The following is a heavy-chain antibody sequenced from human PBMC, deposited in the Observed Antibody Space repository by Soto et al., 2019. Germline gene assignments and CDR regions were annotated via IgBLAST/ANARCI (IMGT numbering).Heavy chain of an antibody. J-gene: IGHJ4*02. CDR3: ARESDSASSAPFDY. V-gene: IGHV3-48*03. D-gene: IGHD3-10*01. CDR2: ISTTGGTI. CDR1: GFTFSTYE. Sequence: EVQLVESGGGLVQPGGSLRLSCAASGFTFSTYEMSWVRQAPGKGLAWVSYISTTGGTIYYADSVKGRFTIFRDNAKNSLFLQMNSLTAEDTAVYYCARESDSASSAPFDYWGQGTLVAVSS.